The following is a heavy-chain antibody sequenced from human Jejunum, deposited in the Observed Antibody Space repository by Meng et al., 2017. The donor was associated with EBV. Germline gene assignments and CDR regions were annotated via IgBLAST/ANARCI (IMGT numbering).Heavy chain of an antibody. V-gene: IGHV3-74*01. CDR3: ARRDSRGGFYDS. Sequence: EVQRVESGGGLVRPGGYLRLSCVVSGFTLSDYWMLWFRQVPGKGLLWVSRSISDETSISYAESVKGRFSMSRDNAKNTLFLQMNSLTVEDTAVYYCARRDSRGGFYDSWGQGTLVTVAS. D-gene: IGHD2-15*01. CDR1: GFTLSDYW. CDR2: SISDETSI. J-gene: IGHJ4*02.